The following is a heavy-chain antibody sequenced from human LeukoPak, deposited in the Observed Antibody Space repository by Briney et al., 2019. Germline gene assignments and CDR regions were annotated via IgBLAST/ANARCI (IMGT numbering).Heavy chain of an antibody. CDR3: ASGDLGYCSSTSCLHWYFDL. J-gene: IGHJ2*01. V-gene: IGHV1-69*13. Sequence: ASVNVSCKASGGTFSSYAISWVRQAPGQGLEWMGGIIPIFGTANYAQKFQGRVTITADESTSTAYMELSSLRSEDTAVYYCASGDLGYCSSTSCLHWYFDLWGRGTLVTVSS. CDR2: IIPIFGTA. CDR1: GGTFSSYA. D-gene: IGHD2-2*01.